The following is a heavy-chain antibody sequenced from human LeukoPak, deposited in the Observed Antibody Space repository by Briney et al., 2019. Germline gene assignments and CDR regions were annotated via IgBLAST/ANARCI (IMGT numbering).Heavy chain of an antibody. CDR2: IYSGGST. CDR3: ARASTVTPQPYYYYGMDV. J-gene: IGHJ6*02. V-gene: IGHV3-53*01. D-gene: IGHD4-17*01. CDR1: GFTVSSNY. Sequence: GSLRLSCAASGFTVSSNYMSWVRQAPGKGLEWVSVIYSGGSTYYADSVKGRFTISRDNSKNTLYLQMNSLRAEDTAVYYCARASTVTPQPYYYYGMDVWGQGTTVTVSS.